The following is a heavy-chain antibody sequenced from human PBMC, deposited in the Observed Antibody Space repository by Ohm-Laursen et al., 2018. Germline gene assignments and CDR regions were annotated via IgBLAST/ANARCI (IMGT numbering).Heavy chain of an antibody. Sequence: SDTLSLTCSVSGGSISSYYWTWIRQPPGKGLEWIGYIYYSGSTNYNPSLKSRVPISVDTSKNQFSLKLSSVTAADTAVYFCARQKSSGWYPDYWGQRTLVTVSS. D-gene: IGHD6-19*01. V-gene: IGHV4-59*08. J-gene: IGHJ4*02. CDR1: GGSISSYY. CDR3: ARQKSSGWYPDY. CDR2: IYYSGST.